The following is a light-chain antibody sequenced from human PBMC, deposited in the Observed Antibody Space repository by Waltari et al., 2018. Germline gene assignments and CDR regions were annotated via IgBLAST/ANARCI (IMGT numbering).Light chain of an antibody. J-gene: IGLJ3*02. CDR1: TCTVTSLYP. CDR3: LVFYGLEWV. CDR2: NTN. Sequence: QTVVTQEPSLTVSPGATVTLTCASSTCTVTSLYPSNWFQQKPGQPPRALIYNTNNKHSWTPARFSDSLLGGKAALTLSGVQPEDEADYYCLVFYGLEWVFGGGTKLTVL. V-gene: IGLV7-43*01.